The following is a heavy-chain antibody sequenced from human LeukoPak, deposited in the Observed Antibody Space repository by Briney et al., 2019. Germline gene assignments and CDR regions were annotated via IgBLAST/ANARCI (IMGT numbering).Heavy chain of an antibody. D-gene: IGHD3-16*01. CDR2: ISGYNANT. V-gene: IGHV1-18*01. CDR3: ARGSHRLYDYVWGTYESKDY. J-gene: IGHJ4*02. Sequence: ASVKVSCKASGYTFTNYGISWVRQAPGQGLEWMGWISGYNANTNYVQKFQGRVTMTTDTSTHTAYMELRSLRSDDTAVYYCARGSHRLYDYVWGTYESKDYWGQGALVTVSS. CDR1: GYTFTNYG.